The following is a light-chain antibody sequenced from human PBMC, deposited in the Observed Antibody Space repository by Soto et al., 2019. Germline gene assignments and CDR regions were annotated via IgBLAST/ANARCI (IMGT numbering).Light chain of an antibody. CDR1: SSDVGGYNY. J-gene: IGLJ3*02. V-gene: IGLV2-14*01. Sequence: QSVLTQSASVSGSPGQSITIYCTGTSSDVGGYNYVSWYQQHPGKDPKLIIYDVSNRPSGVSTRFSGSKSGNTASLTISGLQAEDEADYSCSSYTSTNSGVFGGGTKLTVL. CDR3: SSYTSTNSGV. CDR2: DVS.